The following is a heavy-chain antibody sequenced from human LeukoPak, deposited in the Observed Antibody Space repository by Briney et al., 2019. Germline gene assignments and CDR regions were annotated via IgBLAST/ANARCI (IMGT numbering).Heavy chain of an antibody. CDR2: VFYTGSI. V-gene: IGHV4-59*08. CDR1: GGSMRSYH. J-gene: IGHJ4*02. CDR3: ARLIATQWVFFDY. D-gene: IGHD1-1*01. Sequence: PSETLSLTCSVSGGSMRSYHWSWIRQPPGKGLEWLGYVFYTGSINYNPSLQSRVTISVDTSNNQFSLKLSSVTAADTAVYYCARLIATQWVFFDYWGQGILVTVSS.